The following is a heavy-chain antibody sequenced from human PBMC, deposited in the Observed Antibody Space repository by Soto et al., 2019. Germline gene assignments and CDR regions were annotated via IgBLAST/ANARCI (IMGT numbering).Heavy chain of an antibody. J-gene: IGHJ6*02. V-gene: IGHV1-69*06. Sequence: ASVKVSCKASGGTFSSYAISWVRQAPGQGLEWMGGIIPIFGTANYAQKFQGRVTITADKSTSTAYMELSSLRSEDTAVYYCAEADIVVVPAATHYYYYGMDVWGQGTTVTVSS. D-gene: IGHD2-2*01. CDR1: GGTFSSYA. CDR3: AEADIVVVPAATHYYYYGMDV. CDR2: IIPIFGTA.